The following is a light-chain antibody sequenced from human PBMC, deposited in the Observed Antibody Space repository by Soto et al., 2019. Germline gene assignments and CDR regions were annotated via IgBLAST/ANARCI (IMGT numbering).Light chain of an antibody. CDR3: QQYGSSPPEA. Sequence: TLCPSTLPGSPGKGASLSCRASQSVSSYLAWYQQKPGQAPRLLIYGASSRATGIPDRFSGSGSGTDFTLTISRLEPEDFAVYYCQQYGSSPPEAFGGGTKVDIK. V-gene: IGKV3-20*01. J-gene: IGKJ4*01. CDR2: GAS. CDR1: QSVSSY.